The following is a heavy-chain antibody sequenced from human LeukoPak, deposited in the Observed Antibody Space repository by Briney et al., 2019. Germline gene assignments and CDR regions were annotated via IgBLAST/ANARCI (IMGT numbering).Heavy chain of an antibody. D-gene: IGHD3-16*01. CDR1: GYTFTSDY. V-gene: IGHV1-2*02. J-gene: IGHJ4*02. CDR2: INPNSGGT. Sequence: ASVKVSCKAFGYTFTSDYMHWVRQAPGQGPEWMGWINPNSGGTNYAQKFQGRVTMTRDTSISTAYMELSRLRSDDTAVYYCASGGEGQLPPHLLDYWGQGTLVTVSS. CDR3: ASGGEGQLPPHLLDY.